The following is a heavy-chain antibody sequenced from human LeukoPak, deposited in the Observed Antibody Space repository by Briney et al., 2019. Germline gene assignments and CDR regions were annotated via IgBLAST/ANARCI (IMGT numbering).Heavy chain of an antibody. CDR2: IYYSGST. J-gene: IGHJ4*02. Sequence: SETLPLTCTVSGGSISSSSYYWGWIRQLPGKGLEWIGSIYYSGSTYYNPSLKSRVTISVDTSKNQFSLKLSSVTAADTAVYYCARQPYSSSGLFDYWGQGTLVTVSS. CDR1: GGSISSSSYY. V-gene: IGHV4-39*01. D-gene: IGHD6-6*01. CDR3: ARQPYSSSGLFDY.